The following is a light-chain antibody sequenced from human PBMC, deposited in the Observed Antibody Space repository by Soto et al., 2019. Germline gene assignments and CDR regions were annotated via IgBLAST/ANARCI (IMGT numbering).Light chain of an antibody. CDR3: QQSYSMPYT. CDR1: QDITHY. Sequence: DIQMTQSPSSLSASLGDRVTITCRSSQDITHYLNWYQHKPGKAPKFLIYAASSLQSGVPSRFSGSGSGTQFTLTISTLQPEDIATYFCQQSYSMPYTFDQGTRLEIK. V-gene: IGKV1-39*01. CDR2: AAS. J-gene: IGKJ2*01.